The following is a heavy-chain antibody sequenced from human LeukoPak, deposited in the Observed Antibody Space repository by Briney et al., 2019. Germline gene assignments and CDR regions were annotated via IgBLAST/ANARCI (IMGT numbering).Heavy chain of an antibody. J-gene: IGHJ4*03. D-gene: IGHD3-22*01. CDR2: IYSTGDT. V-gene: IGHV4-59*01. Sequence: KPSETLSLTCTVSGASINNYYWSWVRQPPLKGLEWIGYIYSTGDTSYNPSLESRVSISMDTSKNHFSLEITSVTAADTAVYYCARGSRVYDRSGFYTWHDYWGHGTLVTVSS. CDR3: ARGSRVYDRSGFYTWHDY. CDR1: GASINNYY.